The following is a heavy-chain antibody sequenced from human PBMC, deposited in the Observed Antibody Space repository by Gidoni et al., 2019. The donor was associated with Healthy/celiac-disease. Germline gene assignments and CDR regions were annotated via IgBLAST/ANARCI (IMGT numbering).Heavy chain of an antibody. J-gene: IGHJ4*02. CDR3: ARIQGAQIRDIDY. CDR2: IFSHDEK. V-gene: IGHV2-26*01. CDR1: GFSLSHARMG. Sequence: QVTLKESGPVLVKPPETLTLTCTVSGFSLSHARMGVSWIRHPPGKALEWLAHIFSHDEKSYSTSLKSRLTISKDTSKSQVVLTMTNMDPEDTATYYCARIQGAQIRDIDYWGQGTLVTVSS.